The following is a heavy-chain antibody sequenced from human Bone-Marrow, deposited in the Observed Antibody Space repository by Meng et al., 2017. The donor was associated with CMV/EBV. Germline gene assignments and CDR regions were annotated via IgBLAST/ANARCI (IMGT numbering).Heavy chain of an antibody. CDR2: IYWDGDK. V-gene: IGHV2-5*02. Sequence: TFMYAAPAVLQPTHTLALTSTFSGFSLNSNGMGVGWIRQPPGKALEWLALIYWDGDKRYSPSLKSRLTITKDTSNNQVVLTMTNMGPVDTATYFCAHRPTEGLFDYWGQGTLVTVSS. CDR1: GFSLNSNGMG. CDR3: AHRPTEGLFDY. J-gene: IGHJ4*02.